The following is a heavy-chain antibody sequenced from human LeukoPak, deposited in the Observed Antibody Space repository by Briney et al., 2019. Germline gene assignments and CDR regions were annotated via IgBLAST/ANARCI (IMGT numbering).Heavy chain of an antibody. J-gene: IGHJ3*02. Sequence: GGSLRLSCAASGFTFSSYSMNWVRQAPGKGLEWVSSISSSSSYIYYADSVKGRFTISRDNAKNSLCLQMNSLRAEDTAVYYCAREGSGSFDIWGQGTKVTVSS. CDR1: GFTFSSYS. V-gene: IGHV3-21*01. D-gene: IGHD3-9*01. CDR2: ISSSSSYI. CDR3: AREGSGSFDI.